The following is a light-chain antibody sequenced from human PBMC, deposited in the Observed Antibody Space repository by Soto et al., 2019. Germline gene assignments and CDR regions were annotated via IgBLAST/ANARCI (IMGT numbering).Light chain of an antibody. J-gene: IGKJ4*01. CDR2: KVS. CDR3: MQGTHWPPHSLT. V-gene: IGKV2D-30*01. CDR1: QSLVYSDGNTY. Sequence: DVVMTQSLLSLPVTLGQPASISCRSSQSLVYSDGNTYLNWFQQRPGQSPRRLIYKVSNWDSGATDRFSGSGSGTDFTLKISRVEAEDVGVYYCMQGTHWPPHSLTFGGGTKVEIK.